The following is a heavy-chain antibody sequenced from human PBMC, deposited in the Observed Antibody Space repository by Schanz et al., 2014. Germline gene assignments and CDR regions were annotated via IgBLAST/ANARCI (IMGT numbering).Heavy chain of an antibody. D-gene: IGHD3-22*01. CDR1: GYTFISYG. V-gene: IGHV1-69*04. CDR2: IIPILGIA. Sequence: QVQLVQSGAEVRKPGASVKVSCKASGYTFISYGISWVRQAPGQGLEWMGRIIPILGIANYAQKFQGRVTNTADKSTSTAYMDLSSLRPEDTAVYYCARSNYYDNSDYYNSFDYWGQGTLXTVSS. J-gene: IGHJ4*02. CDR3: ARSNYYDNSDYYNSFDY.